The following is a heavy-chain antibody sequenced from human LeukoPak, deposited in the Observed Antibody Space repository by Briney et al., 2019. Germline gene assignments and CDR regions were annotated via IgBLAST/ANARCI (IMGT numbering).Heavy chain of an antibody. CDR2: INWNGGST. CDR1: GFTFDDYG. Sequence: RAGGSLRLSCAASGFTFDDYGMSWVRHAPGKGLEWVSGINWNGGSTAYADSVKGRFTISRDNAKNSLYLQMNSLRAEDTALYYCAREAPNHYYYYMDVWGKGTTVTVSS. J-gene: IGHJ6*03. CDR3: AREAPNHYYYYMDV. V-gene: IGHV3-20*04.